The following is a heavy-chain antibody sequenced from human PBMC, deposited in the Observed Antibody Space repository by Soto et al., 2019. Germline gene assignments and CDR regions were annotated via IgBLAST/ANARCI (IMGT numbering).Heavy chain of an antibody. CDR3: AHRGYGDYPRDNWFDP. CDR1: GFSVSTGGVG. CDR2: TYWNDDN. V-gene: IGHV2-5*01. J-gene: IGHJ5*02. Sequence: QITLKESGPTLVKPTQTLTLTCTFSGFSVSTGGVGVGWIRQPPGKALEWLALTYWNDDNRYSPSLKSRLTIPKDPPKTQVVLTMTNMDPVDTATYYCAHRGYGDYPRDNWFDPWGQGTLVTVSS. D-gene: IGHD4-17*01.